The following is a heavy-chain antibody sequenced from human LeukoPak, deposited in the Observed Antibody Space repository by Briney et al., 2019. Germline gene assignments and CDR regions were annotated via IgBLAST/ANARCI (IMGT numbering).Heavy chain of an antibody. J-gene: IGHJ4*02. CDR2: ISNDGSRK. Sequence: GGSLRLSCAPSGFTFSRHGMHWVRHAPGRGLEWVAIISNDGSRKYYAHSVEGRFTISRDNSKNTLYLQMDSLRAEDTAVYYCARDRAWNYFDYWGQGTLVTVSS. V-gene: IGHV3-30*03. D-gene: IGHD3-3*01. CDR1: GFTFSRHG. CDR3: ARDRAWNYFDY.